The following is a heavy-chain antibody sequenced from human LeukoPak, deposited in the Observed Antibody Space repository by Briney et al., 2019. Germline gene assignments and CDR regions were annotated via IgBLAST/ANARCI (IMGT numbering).Heavy chain of an antibody. Sequence: SETLSLTCTVSGGSISSYYWSWIRQPPGKGLEWIGYIYYSGSTNYNPSLKSRVTISVDTSKNQFSLKLSSVTAADTAVYYCARQSFRAYYFDYWGQGTLVTVSS. J-gene: IGHJ4*02. CDR2: IYYSGST. CDR3: ARQSFRAYYFDY. D-gene: IGHD2-21*01. V-gene: IGHV4-59*08. CDR1: GGSISSYY.